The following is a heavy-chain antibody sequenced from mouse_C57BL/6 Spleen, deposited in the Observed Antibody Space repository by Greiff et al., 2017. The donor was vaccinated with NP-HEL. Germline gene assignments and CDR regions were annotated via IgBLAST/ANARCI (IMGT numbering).Heavy chain of an antibody. CDR2: INPSTGGT. CDR3: ARNMITTPYYFDY. J-gene: IGHJ2*01. CDR1: GYSFTGYY. V-gene: IGHV1-42*01. D-gene: IGHD2-4*01. Sequence: VQLQQSGPELVKPGASVKISCKASGYSFTGYYMNWVKQSPEKSLEWIGEINPSTGGTTYNQKFKAKATLTVDKSSSTAYMQLKSLTSEDSAVYYCARNMITTPYYFDYWGQGTTLTVSS.